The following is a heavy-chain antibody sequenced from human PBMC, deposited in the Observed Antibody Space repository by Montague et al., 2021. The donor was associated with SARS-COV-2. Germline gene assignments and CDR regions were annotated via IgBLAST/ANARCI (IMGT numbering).Heavy chain of an antibody. CDR3: ARGAYHELYYYYHCMDV. CDR2: TYYRSQWYE. CDR1: GDSVSSKSAA. D-gene: IGHD1-7*01. Sequence: CAISGDSVSSKSAAWNWIRQSPSRGLEWLGRTYYRSQWYEDYAVSVKGRITIKPDTSKTQFSLHLESVSPDDTALYYCARGAYHELYYYYHCMDVWGRGTPVSVSS. J-gene: IGHJ6*02. V-gene: IGHV6-1*01.